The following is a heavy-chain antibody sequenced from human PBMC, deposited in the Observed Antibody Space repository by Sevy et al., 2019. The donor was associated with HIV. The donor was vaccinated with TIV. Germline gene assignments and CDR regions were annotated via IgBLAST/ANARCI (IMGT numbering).Heavy chain of an antibody. CDR1: GGTFSSYA. CDR2: IIPIFGTT. J-gene: IGHJ4*02. V-gene: IGHV1-69*13. D-gene: IGHD3-22*01. CDR3: ARGVTMIRGGGYYFDY. Sequence: ASVKVCCKASGGTFSSYAIDWVRQAPGQGLEWMGGIIPIFGTTNYAQKFQGRVTITADESTSTSNMELSSLRSEDTAVSYCARGVTMIRGGGYYFDYWGQGTLVTVSS.